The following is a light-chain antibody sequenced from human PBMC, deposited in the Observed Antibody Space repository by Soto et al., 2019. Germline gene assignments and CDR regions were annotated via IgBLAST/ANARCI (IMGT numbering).Light chain of an antibody. CDR2: AAS. CDR1: QDIYSW. CDR3: QQANSFPIT. V-gene: IGKV1-12*01. J-gene: IGKJ5*01. Sequence: DIQMTQSPSSVSASVGDSVTITCRASQDIYSWLAWYQQKPGKAPKLLIYAASTLQTGVPSRFSGSGSGTDFTLTISSLQPEDFATCYCQQANSFPITFGQGTRLEIK.